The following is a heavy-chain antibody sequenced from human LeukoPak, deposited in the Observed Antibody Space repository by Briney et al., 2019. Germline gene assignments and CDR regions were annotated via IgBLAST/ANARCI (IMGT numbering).Heavy chain of an antibody. CDR2: ISSSTII. D-gene: IGHD3-16*01. V-gene: IGHV3-48*03. Sequence: GGSLRLSCAASGFTFSSYELYWVRQAPGKGLEWISYISSSTIIKYADSVRGRFTISRDDARESLYLQMSSLRADDTAIYYCGASRQYVGAFDIWGQGTLVTVSS. CDR1: GFTFSSYE. CDR3: GASRQYVGAFDI. J-gene: IGHJ3*02.